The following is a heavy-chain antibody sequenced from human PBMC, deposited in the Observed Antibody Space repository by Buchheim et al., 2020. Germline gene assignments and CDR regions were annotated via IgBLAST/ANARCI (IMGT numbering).Heavy chain of an antibody. J-gene: IGHJ4*02. V-gene: IGHV4-31*01. D-gene: IGHD2-8*02. CDR3: ARGPGGVTRRIWFNY. CDR1: GGSISSGGYY. CDR2: IDYSGST. Sequence: QVQLQESGPGLVKPSQTLSLTCTVSGGSISSGGYYWSWIRQHPGKGLEWIGYIDYSGSTYYNPSLKSLITITVVSPKTQFSLKLSSVTAADTAVYYCARGPGGVTRRIWFNYWGQGTL.